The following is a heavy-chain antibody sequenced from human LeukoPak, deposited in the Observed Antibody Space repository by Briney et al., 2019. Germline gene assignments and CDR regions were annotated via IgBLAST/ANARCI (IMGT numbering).Heavy chain of an antibody. CDR2: INHSGST. CDR3: ARGGVSVADSEVGFDY. Sequence: SETLSLTCAVYGGSFSGYYWSWIRQPPGEGLEWIGEINHSGSTNYNPSLKSRVTISVDTSKNQFSLKLSSVTAADTAVYYCARGGVSVADSEVGFDYWGQGTLVTVSS. D-gene: IGHD6-19*01. J-gene: IGHJ4*02. CDR1: GGSFSGYY. V-gene: IGHV4-34*01.